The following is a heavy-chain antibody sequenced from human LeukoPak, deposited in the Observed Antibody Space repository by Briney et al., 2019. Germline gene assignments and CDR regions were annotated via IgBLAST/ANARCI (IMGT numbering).Heavy chain of an antibody. Sequence: SVKVSCKASGGTFSSYAISWVRQAPGQGLEWMGGIIPIFGTANYAQKFQGRVTITADESTSTAYMELSSLRSEGTAVYYCARATYSSSWFFDYWGQGTLVTVSS. CDR1: GGTFSSYA. V-gene: IGHV1-69*13. D-gene: IGHD6-13*01. CDR2: IIPIFGTA. J-gene: IGHJ4*02. CDR3: ARATYSSSWFFDY.